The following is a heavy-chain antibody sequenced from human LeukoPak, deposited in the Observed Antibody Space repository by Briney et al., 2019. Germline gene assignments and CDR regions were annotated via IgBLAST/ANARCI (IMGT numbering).Heavy chain of an antibody. J-gene: IGHJ4*02. CDR3: AKVGAAIDYGDYGHFDY. CDR2: IWYDGSNK. V-gene: IGHV3-33*06. Sequence: GGSLRLSCAASGFTFSSYGMHWVRQAPGKGLEWVAVIWYDGSNKYYADSVKGRFTISRDNSKNTLYLQMNSLRAEDTAVYYCAKVGAAIDYGDYGHFDYWGLGTLVTVSS. CDR1: GFTFSSYG. D-gene: IGHD4-17*01.